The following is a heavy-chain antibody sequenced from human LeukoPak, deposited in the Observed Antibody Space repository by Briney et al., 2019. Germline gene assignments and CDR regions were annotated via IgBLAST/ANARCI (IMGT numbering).Heavy chain of an antibody. CDR3: ATERITIFGVANGGHEYFQH. J-gene: IGHJ1*01. D-gene: IGHD3-3*01. CDR1: GFTFSSYA. Sequence: PGGSLRLSCAASGFTFSSYAMSWVRQAPGKGLEWVSAISGSGGSTYYADSVKGRFTISRDNSKNTLYLQRNSLRAEDTAVYYCATERITIFGVANGGHEYFQHWGQGTLVTVSS. V-gene: IGHV3-23*01. CDR2: ISGSGGST.